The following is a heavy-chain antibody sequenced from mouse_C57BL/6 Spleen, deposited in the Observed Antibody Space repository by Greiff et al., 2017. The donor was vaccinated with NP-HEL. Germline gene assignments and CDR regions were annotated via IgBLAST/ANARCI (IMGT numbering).Heavy chain of an antibody. J-gene: IGHJ4*01. D-gene: IGHD2-1*01. CDR2: INPSTGGT. Sequence: VQLKQSGPELVKPGASVKISCKASGYSFTGYYMNWVKQSPEKSLEWIGEINPSTGGTTYNQKFKAKATLTVDKSSSTAYMQLKSLTSEDSAVYYCARWGNYRNYAMDYWGQGTSVTVSS. V-gene: IGHV1-42*01. CDR1: GYSFTGYY. CDR3: ARWGNYRNYAMDY.